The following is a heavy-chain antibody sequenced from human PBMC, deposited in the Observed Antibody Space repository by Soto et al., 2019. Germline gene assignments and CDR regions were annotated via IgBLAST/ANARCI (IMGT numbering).Heavy chain of an antibody. CDR3: ARSGYNWNDGARGYFDY. Sequence: EVQLVESGGGLVQPGGSLRLSCAASGCTFSSYEMNWVRQAPGKGLEWVSYISSSGRAIYYAGSVKGRFTISRDNAKDSLYLQMACLRAEVTAVYYCARSGYNWNDGARGYFDYWCQGTLVTVSS. CDR2: ISSSGRAI. D-gene: IGHD1-20*01. J-gene: IGHJ4*02. V-gene: IGHV3-48*03. CDR1: GCTFSSYE.